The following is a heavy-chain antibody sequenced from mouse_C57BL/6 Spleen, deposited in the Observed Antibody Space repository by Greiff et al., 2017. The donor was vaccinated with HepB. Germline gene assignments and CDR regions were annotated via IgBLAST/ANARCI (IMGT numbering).Heavy chain of an antibody. CDR1: GYSITSGYD. J-gene: IGHJ1*03. Sequence: VQLKESGPGMVKPSQSLSLTCTVTGYSITSGYDWHWIRHFPGNKLEWMGYISYSGSTNYNPSLKSRISITHDTSKNHFFLKLNSVTTEDTATYYCAREDTTVVATGGYFDVWGTGTTVTVSS. CDR2: ISYSGST. D-gene: IGHD1-1*01. V-gene: IGHV3-1*01. CDR3: AREDTTVVATGGYFDV.